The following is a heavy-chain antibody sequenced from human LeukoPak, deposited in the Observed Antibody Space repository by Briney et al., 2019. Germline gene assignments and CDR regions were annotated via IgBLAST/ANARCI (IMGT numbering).Heavy chain of an antibody. D-gene: IGHD3-9*01. CDR2: IIPIFGTA. CDR1: GGTFSSYA. V-gene: IGHV1-69*06. CDR3: ARDPRLGDDILTALPL. Sequence: EASVKVSCKASGGTFSSYAISWVRQAPGQGLEWMGGIIPIFGTANYAQKFQGRVTITADKSTSTAYMELSSLRSEDTAVYYCARDPRLGDDILTALPLWGQGTLVTVSS. J-gene: IGHJ4*02.